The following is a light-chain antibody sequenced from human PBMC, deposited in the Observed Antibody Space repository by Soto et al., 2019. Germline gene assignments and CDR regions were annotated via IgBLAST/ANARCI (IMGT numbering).Light chain of an antibody. CDR2: DDR. CDR1: NIEIYS. CDR3: QVWDSRSDHVV. J-gene: IGLJ2*01. V-gene: IGLV3-21*02. Sequence: YELTQPPSVSVAPGQTATIPCCGNNIEIYSVHWYQQRPGQAPVLVVYDDRDRPSGIPERFSGSNSGNTATLTISRVEAGDEADYYCQVWDSRSDHVVFGGGTQLTVL.